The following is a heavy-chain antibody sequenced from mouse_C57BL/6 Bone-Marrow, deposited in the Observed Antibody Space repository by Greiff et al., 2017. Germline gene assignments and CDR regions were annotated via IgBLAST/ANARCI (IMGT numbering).Heavy chain of an antibody. D-gene: IGHD2-1*01. Sequence: EVQLQQSGPELVKPGASVKISCKASGYSFTGYYMNWVKQSPEKSLEWIGEINPSTGGTTYNQKFKAKATLTVDKSSSTAYMQLKSLTSEDSAVYYCARGGNYGKDWFADWGQGNLGTVSA. CDR3: ARGGNYGKDWFAD. J-gene: IGHJ3*01. V-gene: IGHV1-42*01. CDR1: GYSFTGYY. CDR2: INPSTGGT.